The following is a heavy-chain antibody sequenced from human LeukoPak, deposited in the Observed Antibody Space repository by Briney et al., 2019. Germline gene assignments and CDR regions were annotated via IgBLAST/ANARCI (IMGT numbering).Heavy chain of an antibody. Sequence: ASETLSLTCTVSGGSISRSFYYRGWIRQSPGKGLEWIGSIYYSDSGTMYYNPSLKSRVTMSADTSKNQFSLRVSSVTAADTAVYYCARRPPALGAFDIWGQGTMVGVSS. CDR2: IYYSDSGTM. CDR1: GGSISRSFYY. V-gene: IGHV4-39*01. CDR3: ARRPPALGAFDI. J-gene: IGHJ3*02.